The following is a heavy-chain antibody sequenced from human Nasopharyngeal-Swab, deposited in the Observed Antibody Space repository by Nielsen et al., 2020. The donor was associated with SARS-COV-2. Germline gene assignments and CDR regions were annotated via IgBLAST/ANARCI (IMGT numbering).Heavy chain of an antibody. CDR2: IYHSGST. J-gene: IGHJ4*02. D-gene: IGHD3-3*01. CDR3: ARGGVVPWFDY. Sequence: SETLSLTCAVSGGSSSSGGYSWSWIRQPPGKGLEWIGYIYHSGSTYYNPSLKSRVTISVDRSKNQFSLKLSSMTAADTAVYYCARGGVVPWFDYWGQGTLVTVSS. V-gene: IGHV4-30-2*01. CDR1: GGSSSSGGYS.